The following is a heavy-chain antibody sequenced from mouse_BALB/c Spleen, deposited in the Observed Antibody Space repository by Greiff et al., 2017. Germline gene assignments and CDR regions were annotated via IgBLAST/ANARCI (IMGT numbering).Heavy chain of an antibody. CDR2: ISYDGSN. CDR3: ARWYGYYFDY. Sequence: VQLKQSGPGLVKPSQSLSLTCSVTGYSITSGYYWNWIRQFPGNKLEWMGYISYDGSNNYNPSLKNRISITRDTSKNQFFLKLNSVTTEDTATYYCARWYGYYFDYWGQGTTLTVSS. D-gene: IGHD2-10*02. J-gene: IGHJ2*01. V-gene: IGHV3-6*02. CDR1: GYSITSGYY.